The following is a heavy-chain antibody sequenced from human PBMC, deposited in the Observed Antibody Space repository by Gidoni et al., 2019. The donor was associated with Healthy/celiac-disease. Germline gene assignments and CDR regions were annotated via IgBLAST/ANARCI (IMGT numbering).Heavy chain of an antibody. Sequence: QVQLVQSGAEVKKPGSSVKVSCKASGGPFSSYAISWVRQAPGQGLEWMGRIIPILGIANYAQKFQGRVTITADKSTSTAYMELSSLRSEDTAVYYCARTTIAVAGFDYWGQGTLVTVSS. CDR3: ARTTIAVAGFDY. V-gene: IGHV1-69*04. D-gene: IGHD6-19*01. CDR2: IIPILGIA. CDR1: GGPFSSYA. J-gene: IGHJ4*02.